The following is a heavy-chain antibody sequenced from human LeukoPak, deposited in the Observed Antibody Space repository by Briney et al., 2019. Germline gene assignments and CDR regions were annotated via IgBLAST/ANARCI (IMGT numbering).Heavy chain of an antibody. J-gene: IGHJ4*02. Sequence: GGSLRLSCAASGFTFSNYAMSWVRQAPGKGLEWVSTISGGGDSTDYADSVKGRFTISRDNSKNTLYLQMNGLRAEDTAAYYCVKDHSGSYYLFDYWGQGTLVTVSS. V-gene: IGHV3-23*01. D-gene: IGHD3-10*01. CDR3: VKDHSGSYYLFDY. CDR1: GFTFSNYA. CDR2: ISGGGDST.